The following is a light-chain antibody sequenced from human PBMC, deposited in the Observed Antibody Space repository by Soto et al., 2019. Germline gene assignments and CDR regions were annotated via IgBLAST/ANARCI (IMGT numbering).Light chain of an antibody. V-gene: IGKV1-39*01. J-gene: IGKJ4*01. Sequence: IQMPQSPSSLSASVGYRVTITCRASQNIVTYLNWYQQKSGKAPNLLIYAASNLQIRVPSRFSGSGSGTEFTLTISSMQHEDFATYFFQQSYSPPFTFGGGAKVEIK. CDR2: AAS. CDR1: QNIVTY. CDR3: QQSYSPPFT.